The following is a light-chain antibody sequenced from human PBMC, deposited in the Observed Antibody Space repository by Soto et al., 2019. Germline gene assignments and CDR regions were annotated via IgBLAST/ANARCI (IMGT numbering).Light chain of an antibody. Sequence: QSALTQPASVSGSPGQSITISCTGTSSDVGGYNYVSWYQQHPGKAPKLMIYEVTNRPSGVSYRFSGSKSGNTASLTLSGLQAEDEADYYCQSYDSSLSGYVFGTGTKLTVL. CDR1: SSDVGGYNY. CDR2: EVT. CDR3: QSYDSSLSGYV. J-gene: IGLJ1*01. V-gene: IGLV2-14*01.